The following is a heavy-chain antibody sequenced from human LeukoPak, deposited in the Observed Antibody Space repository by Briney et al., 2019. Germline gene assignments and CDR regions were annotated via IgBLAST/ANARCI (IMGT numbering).Heavy chain of an antibody. V-gene: IGHV3-11*06. CDR1: GFTFRDYY. Sequence: GSLRLSCAASGFTFRDYYMSWIRQAPGKGLEWVSYISSSSSYTNYADSVKGRFTISRDNAKNSLYLQMNSLRAEDTAVYYCARANTAMVPDIWGQGTMVTVSS. D-gene: IGHD5-18*01. CDR3: ARANTAMVPDI. J-gene: IGHJ3*02. CDR2: ISSSSSYT.